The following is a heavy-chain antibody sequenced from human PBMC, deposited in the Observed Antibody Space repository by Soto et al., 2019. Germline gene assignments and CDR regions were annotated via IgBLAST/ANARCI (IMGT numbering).Heavy chain of an antibody. CDR3: CFPDYYYYGLDV. Sequence: VGSLRLSCAASGFTFSNAWMNWVRQAPGKGLEWVGRIKSKTDGGTTDYAAPVKGRFTISRGDSKNTLYLQMNSLKTEDTAVYYCCFPDYYYYGLDVWGQGTTVTVSS. CDR2: IKSKTDGGTT. J-gene: IGHJ6*02. V-gene: IGHV3-15*07. CDR1: GFTFSNAW.